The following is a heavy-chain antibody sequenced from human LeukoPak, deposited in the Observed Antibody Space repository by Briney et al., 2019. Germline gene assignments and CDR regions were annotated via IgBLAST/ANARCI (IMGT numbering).Heavy chain of an antibody. D-gene: IGHD3-3*01. V-gene: IGHV3-30-3*01. CDR2: ISYDGSNK. CDR1: GFTFSSYA. CDR3: ARDRGWYDFWSGYPFGYYYYYGMDV. J-gene: IGHJ6*02. Sequence: PGGSLRLSCAASGFTFSSYAMHWVRQAPGKGLEWVAVISYDGSNKYYADSVKGRFTISRDNSKNTLYLQMNSLRAEDTAVYYCARDRGWYDFWSGYPFGYYYYYGMDVWGQGTTVTVSS.